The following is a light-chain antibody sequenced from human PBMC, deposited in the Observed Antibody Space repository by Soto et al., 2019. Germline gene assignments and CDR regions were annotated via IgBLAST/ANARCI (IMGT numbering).Light chain of an antibody. CDR3: SSYTGNHNYV. CDR1: SSDVGGYSY. Sequence: QSALTQPASVSGSPGQSITISCTGTSSDVGGYSYVSWFQQHPGKVPKHMIYDVSNRPSGVSNRFSGSKSGNTASLTISGLQAEDEADYYCSSYTGNHNYVFGSGTKVTVL. CDR2: DVS. V-gene: IGLV2-14*01. J-gene: IGLJ1*01.